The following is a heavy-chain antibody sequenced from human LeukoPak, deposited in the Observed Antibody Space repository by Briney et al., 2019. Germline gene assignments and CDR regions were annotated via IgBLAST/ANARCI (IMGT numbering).Heavy chain of an antibody. V-gene: IGHV3-15*01. J-gene: IGHJ6*03. CDR3: TTDGNNWNDVSSYYYMDV. CDR1: GFTFSSYA. Sequence: GGSLRLSCAASGFTFSSYAMSWVRQAPGKGLEWVGRIKTDGGTTDYAAPVKGRFTISRDDSKNTLYLQMNSLKTEDTAVYYCTTDGNNWNDVSSYYYMDVWGKGTTVTVSS. CDR2: IKTDGGTT. D-gene: IGHD1-1*01.